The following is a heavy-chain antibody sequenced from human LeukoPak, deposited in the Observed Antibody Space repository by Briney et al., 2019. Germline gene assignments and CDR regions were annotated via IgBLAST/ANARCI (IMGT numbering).Heavy chain of an antibody. Sequence: GGSLRLSCAASGFTFSSYGMHWVRQAPGKGLEWVSYISSSGDIIYYADSVKGRFTISRDNAKNSLYLQMNSLRAEDTALYYCARDMPDSSGSTSFDYWGQGTLVTVSS. CDR1: GFTFSSYG. CDR2: ISSSGDII. D-gene: IGHD3-22*01. V-gene: IGHV3-48*04. J-gene: IGHJ4*02. CDR3: ARDMPDSSGSTSFDY.